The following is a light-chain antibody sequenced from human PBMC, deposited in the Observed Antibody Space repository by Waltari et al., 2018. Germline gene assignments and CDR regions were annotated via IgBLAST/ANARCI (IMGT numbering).Light chain of an antibody. J-gene: IGLJ2*01. CDR3: SSYTTTSTL. CDR2: DVT. CDR1: TTDVGAYNS. Sequence: QSALTQTASVSGSPGQSITISCTGTTTDVGAYNSVSWYQQHPGKAPKLIIYDVTNRPSGVSNRFSGSKSGNTASLTISGLQAEDEADYYCSSYTTTSTLFGGGTKLTVL. V-gene: IGLV2-14*03.